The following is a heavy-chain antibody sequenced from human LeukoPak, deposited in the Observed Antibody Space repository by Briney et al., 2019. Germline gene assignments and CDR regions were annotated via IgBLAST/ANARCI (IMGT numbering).Heavy chain of an antibody. J-gene: IGHJ4*02. D-gene: IGHD2-2*02. V-gene: IGHV4-31*11. CDR2: ISYTGDT. Sequence: SETLSLTCAVSGASINSGAYSWTWIRQRPGEGPEFIGNISYTGDTYFNPSLKSRVAFSVDTSKSHFSLRLTSVTAADTAFYYCARLTPLYGLDYWGQGTLVTVSS. CDR3: ARLTPLYGLDY. CDR1: GASINSGAYS.